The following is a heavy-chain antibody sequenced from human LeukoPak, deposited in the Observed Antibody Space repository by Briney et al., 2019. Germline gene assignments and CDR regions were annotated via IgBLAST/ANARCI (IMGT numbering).Heavy chain of an antibody. CDR2: ISSSSSTI. J-gene: IGHJ6*03. CDR3: ARDDHYNYYYMDV. V-gene: IGHV3-48*01. CDR1: GFIFSTYS. Sequence: GGPPSLPCAASGFIFSTYSMNGVRQAPGKGLECVSYISSSSSTILHADSARRRFTIPRDNAENSLYLQMNSLGAEDSAVYYCARDDHYNYYYMDVWGKGSTVTVSS.